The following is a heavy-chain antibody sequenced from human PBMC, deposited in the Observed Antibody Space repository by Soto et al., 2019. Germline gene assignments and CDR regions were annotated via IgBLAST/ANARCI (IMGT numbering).Heavy chain of an antibody. J-gene: IGHJ4*02. CDR2: LYYSGST. V-gene: IGHV4-59*08. CDR3: ARHSFDIVVVPAAMPAYYFDY. D-gene: IGHD2-2*01. Sequence: SETLSLTCTVSGCPISSYYWSWIRQPPGEGLELIWYLYYSGSTNYNPSLKSRVTISVDTSKNQFSLKLSSVTAADTAVYYCARHSFDIVVVPAAMPAYYFDYWGQGTLVTVSS. CDR1: GCPISSYY.